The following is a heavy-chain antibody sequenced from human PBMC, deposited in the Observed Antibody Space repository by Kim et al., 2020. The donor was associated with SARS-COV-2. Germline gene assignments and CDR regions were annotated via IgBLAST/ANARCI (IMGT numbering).Heavy chain of an antibody. CDR3: VRGFGGSYSY. J-gene: IGHJ4*02. Sequence: GGSLRLSCSASGFTFSNYAMHWVRQAPGKGLEYVSAISGNAGSTYYADSVKGRFTISRDNSKNSLFLQMRSLRAEDTAVYYCVRGFGGSYSYWGQGTLVT. CDR1: GFTFSNYA. CDR2: ISGNAGST. D-gene: IGHD1-26*01. V-gene: IGHV3-64D*06.